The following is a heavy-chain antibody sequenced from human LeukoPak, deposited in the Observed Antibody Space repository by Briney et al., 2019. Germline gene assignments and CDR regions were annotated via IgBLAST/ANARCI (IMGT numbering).Heavy chain of an antibody. CDR2: IKQDGSEK. CDR1: GFTFSSYW. J-gene: IGHJ4*02. Sequence: GGSLRLSCATSGFTFSSYWMSWVHQAPGKGLEWVANIKQDGSEKNYLDSVKGRFTISRDNAKNSLYLQMNSLRAEDTAVYYCARQRYHDSWGQGTLVTVSS. CDR3: ARQRYHDS. V-gene: IGHV3-7*01. D-gene: IGHD2-2*01.